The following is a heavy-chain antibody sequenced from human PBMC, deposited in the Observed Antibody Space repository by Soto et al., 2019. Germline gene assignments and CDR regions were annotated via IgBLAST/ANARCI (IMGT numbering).Heavy chain of an antibody. CDR3: AHDSQGGNTYFDL. CDR2: IYFSGST. Sequence: SETLSLTCTVSGGSISSGNFYWSWIRQPPGKGLEWIGYIYFSGSTSYSPSLKSRLTISLNTSNNQFSLKLTSVTAADTAVYYWAHDSQGGNTYFDLWGQGTLVTVSS. V-gene: IGHV4-30-4*03. J-gene: IGHJ4*02. CDR1: GGSISSGNFY. D-gene: IGHD1-26*01.